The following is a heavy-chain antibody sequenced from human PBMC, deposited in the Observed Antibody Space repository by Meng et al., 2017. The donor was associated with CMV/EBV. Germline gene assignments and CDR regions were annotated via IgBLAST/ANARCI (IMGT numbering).Heavy chain of an antibody. CDR2: IYYSGST. V-gene: IGHV4-30-4*08. CDR3: ARTGEYPTFDY. D-gene: IGHD2/OR15-2a*01. J-gene: IGHJ4*02. CDR1: GGSISSGDYY. Sequence: QAQPEESGPGPVNPSQTLSLACTVSGGSISSGDYYWSWIRQPPGKGLEWIGYIYYSGSTYYNPSLKSRVTISVDTSKNQFSLKLSSVTAADTAVYYCARTGEYPTFDYWGQGTLVTVSS.